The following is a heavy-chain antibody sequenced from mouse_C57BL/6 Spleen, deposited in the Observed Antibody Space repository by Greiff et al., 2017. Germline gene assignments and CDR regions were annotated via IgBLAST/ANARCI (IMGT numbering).Heavy chain of an antibody. Sequence: QVQLKESGAELVKPGASVKMSCKASGYTFTTYPIEWMKQNHGKSLEWIGNFHPYNDATKYNEKFKGKDTLTVEKFSSTVYLELSRLTSDDAAVYYCARGDGYGQFGYWGQGTTLTVSS. J-gene: IGHJ2*01. V-gene: IGHV1-47*01. CDR2: FHPYNDAT. D-gene: IGHD2-2*01. CDR3: ARGDGYGQFGY. CDR1: GYTFTTYP.